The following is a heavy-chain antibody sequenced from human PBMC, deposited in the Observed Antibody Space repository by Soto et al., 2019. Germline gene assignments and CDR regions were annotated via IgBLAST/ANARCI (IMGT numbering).Heavy chain of an antibody. Sequence: QLQLQESGPGLVKPSETLSLTCTVSGGSISSSSYYWGWIRQPPGKGLEWIGSIYYSGSTYYNPPLKSRVTISVDTSKNQFSLKLSSVTAADTAVYYCARRRGTQSFQHWGQGTLVTVSS. CDR3: ARRRGTQSFQH. CDR1: GGSISSSSYY. D-gene: IGHD3-10*01. CDR2: IYYSGST. V-gene: IGHV4-39*01. J-gene: IGHJ1*01.